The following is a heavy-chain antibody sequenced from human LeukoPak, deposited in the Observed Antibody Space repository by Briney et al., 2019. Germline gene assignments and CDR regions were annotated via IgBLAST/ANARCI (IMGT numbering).Heavy chain of an antibody. J-gene: IGHJ4*02. CDR1: GFTFSSYG. CDR2: ISYDGSNK. CDR3: ARSSYDYGGIEGPFDY. Sequence: PGGSLRLSCAASGFTFSSYGMHWVRQAPGKGLEWVAVISYDGSNKYYADSVKGRFTISRDNSKNTLYLQMSSLRAEDTAVYYCARSSYDYGGIEGPFDYWGQGTLVTVSS. V-gene: IGHV3-30*03. D-gene: IGHD4-23*01.